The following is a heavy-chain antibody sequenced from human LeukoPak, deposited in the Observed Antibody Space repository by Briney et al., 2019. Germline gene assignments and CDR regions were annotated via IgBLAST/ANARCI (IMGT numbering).Heavy chain of an antibody. CDR2: IYYSGST. Sequence: SETLSLTCTVSGGSISSSSYYWGWIRQPPGTGLEWIGSIYYSGSTYYNPSLKSRVSISVDTSKNQFSLNLSSVTAADTAVYYCARLHYGGNYGYYYYYMDVWGKGTTVTISS. D-gene: IGHD4-23*01. V-gene: IGHV4-39*01. CDR3: ARLHYGGNYGYYYYYMDV. CDR1: GGSISSSSYY. J-gene: IGHJ6*03.